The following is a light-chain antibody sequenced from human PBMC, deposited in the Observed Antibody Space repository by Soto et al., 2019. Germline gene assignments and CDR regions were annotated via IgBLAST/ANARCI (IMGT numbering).Light chain of an antibody. CDR2: GAS. Sequence: EIVMTQSPATLSVSPGERATLSCRASQSVSSNLAWYQQKPGQAPRLLIYGASTRATGIPARFSGSGSGTEFTLTISSLQSEDCAVDYCQQYNNWPPWTFSQGTKVEIK. CDR1: QSVSSN. V-gene: IGKV3-15*01. CDR3: QQYNNWPPWT. J-gene: IGKJ1*01.